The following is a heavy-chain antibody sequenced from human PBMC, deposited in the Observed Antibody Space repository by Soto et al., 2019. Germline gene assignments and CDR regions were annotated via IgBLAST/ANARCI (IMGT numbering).Heavy chain of an antibody. D-gene: IGHD4-17*01. CDR3: ARGDFYDYGDYSRWFDP. CDR1: GGSFSGYY. Sequence: PSETLSLTCAVYGGSFSGYYWSWIRQPPGKGLEWIGEINHSGSTNYNPSLKSRVTISVDTSKNQFSLKLSSVTAADTAVYYCARGDFYDYGDYSRWFDPWGQGTLVTVSS. J-gene: IGHJ5*02. CDR2: INHSGST. V-gene: IGHV4-34*01.